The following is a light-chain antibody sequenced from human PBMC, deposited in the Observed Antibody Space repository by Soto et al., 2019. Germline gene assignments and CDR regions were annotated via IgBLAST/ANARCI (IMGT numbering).Light chain of an antibody. J-gene: IGLJ2*01. Sequence: SYELTQPPSVSVSPGQTASITCTGDKLGDKYACWYQQKQGQSPVLVIYQDSKRPSGIPERLSGSNSGSTATLPISGTQAMDAADYYCQAWDSSTAWVFGGGTKLTVL. CDR1: KLGDKY. V-gene: IGLV3-1*01. CDR2: QDS. CDR3: QAWDSSTAWV.